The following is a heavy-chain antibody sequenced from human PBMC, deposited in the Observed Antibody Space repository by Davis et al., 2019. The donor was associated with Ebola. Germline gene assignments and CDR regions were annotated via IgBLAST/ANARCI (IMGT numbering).Heavy chain of an antibody. J-gene: IGHJ4*02. CDR3: AKDSVAVAAD. D-gene: IGHD6-19*01. Sequence: GESLKISCAASGFTFSSYGMHWVRQASGKGLEWVAVISYDGSNKYYADSVKGRFTISRDNSKNTLYLQMNSLRAEDTAVYYCAKDSVAVAADWGQGTLVTVSS. CDR2: ISYDGSNK. CDR1: GFTFSSYG. V-gene: IGHV3-30*18.